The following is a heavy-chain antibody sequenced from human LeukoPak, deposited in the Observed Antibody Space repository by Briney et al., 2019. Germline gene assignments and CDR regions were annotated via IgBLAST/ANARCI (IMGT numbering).Heavy chain of an antibody. V-gene: IGHV3-23*01. Sequence: TGGSLRLSCAASGFTFSSYAMSWVRQAPGKGLEWVSAISGSGGSTYYADSVKGRFTISRDNSKNTLYLQMNSLRAEDTAVYYCANSYCSSTSCYLYYFDYWGQGTLVTVSS. CDR2: ISGSGGST. J-gene: IGHJ4*02. CDR1: GFTFSSYA. D-gene: IGHD2-2*01. CDR3: ANSYCSSTSCYLYYFDY.